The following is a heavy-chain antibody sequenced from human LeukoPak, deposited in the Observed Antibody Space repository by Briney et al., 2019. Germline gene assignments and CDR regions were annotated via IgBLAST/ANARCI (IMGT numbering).Heavy chain of an antibody. CDR3: ARVGAITMFRGVIVTPNYGMDV. J-gene: IGHJ6*04. Sequence: PGGSPRLSCAASGFTFSSYSMNWVRQAPGKGLEWVSSISSSSSYIYYADSVKGRFTISRDNAKNSLYLQMNSLRAEDTAVYYCARVGAITMFRGVIVTPNYGMDVWGKGTTVTVSS. CDR2: ISSSSSYI. CDR1: GFTFSSYS. V-gene: IGHV3-21*01. D-gene: IGHD3-10*01.